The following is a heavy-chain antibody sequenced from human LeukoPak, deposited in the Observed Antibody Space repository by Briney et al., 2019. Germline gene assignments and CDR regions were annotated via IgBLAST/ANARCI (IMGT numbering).Heavy chain of an antibody. CDR3: ARLYRPEDCSSTSCYGPPLW. J-gene: IGHJ4*02. CDR1: GYSFTSYW. D-gene: IGHD2-2*01. V-gene: IGHV5-51*01. CDR2: IYPGDSDT. Sequence: GESLKISCKGYGYSFTSYWIGWVRQMPGKGLEWMRIIYPGDSDTRYSPSFQGQVTISADKSISTAYLQWSSLKASDTAMYYCARLYRPEDCSSTSCYGPPLWWGQGTLVTVSS.